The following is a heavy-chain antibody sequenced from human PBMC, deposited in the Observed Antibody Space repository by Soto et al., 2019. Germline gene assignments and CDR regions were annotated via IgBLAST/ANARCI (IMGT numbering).Heavy chain of an antibody. Sequence: EVQLSESGGGLIQPGGSLRLSCAASGFTFTSYSMSWVRQAPGKGLEWVSGISVGGGRTYYGDSVKGRFSIARDNSKNTLYLQMNSLRAEDTAVYYCAKDHFGDHARTFDYWGQGALVTVSS. J-gene: IGHJ4*02. CDR2: ISVGGGRT. CDR3: AKDHFGDHARTFDY. V-gene: IGHV3-23*01. D-gene: IGHD3-10*01. CDR1: GFTFTSYS.